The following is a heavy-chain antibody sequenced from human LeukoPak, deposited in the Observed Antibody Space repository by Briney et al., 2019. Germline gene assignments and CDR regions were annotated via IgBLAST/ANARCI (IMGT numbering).Heavy chain of an antibody. CDR2: IYHTGNT. CDR3: ARGFFDRGNPGSWFDP. J-gene: IGHJ5*02. V-gene: IGHV4-30-2*01. D-gene: IGHD3-10*01. CDR1: GGSINFGAYS. Sequence: SQTLSLTCTVSGGSINFGAYSWNWIRRPPGKGLEWIGYIYHTGNTYCNPSLKSRVTISVDRSKNQFSLRLTSVTAADTAVYYCARGFFDRGNPGSWFDPWGQGTLVTVSS.